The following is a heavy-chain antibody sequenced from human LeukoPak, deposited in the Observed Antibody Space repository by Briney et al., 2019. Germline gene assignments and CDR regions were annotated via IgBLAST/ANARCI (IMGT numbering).Heavy chain of an antibody. CDR2: TRNKANSYTT. J-gene: IGHJ6*02. Sequence: GGSLRLSCAASGFTFSSYAMSWVRQAPGKGLEWVGRTRNKANSYTTEYAASVKGRFTISRDDSKNSLYLQMNSLKTEDTAVYYCASRNTVTTGMDVWGQGTTVTVSS. CDR1: GFTFSSYA. CDR3: ASRNTVTTGMDV. V-gene: IGHV3-72*01. D-gene: IGHD4-17*01.